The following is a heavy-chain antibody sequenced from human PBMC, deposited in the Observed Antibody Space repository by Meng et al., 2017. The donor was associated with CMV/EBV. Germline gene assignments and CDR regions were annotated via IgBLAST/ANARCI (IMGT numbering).Heavy chain of an antibody. CDR1: GGSVSRGSYY. Sequence: SGGSVSRGSYYWSWIRQPRGKGLEWIGYIYYSGSTNYNPSLKSRVTISVDTSKNQFSLKLSSVTAADTAVYYCARTPMVVTPYYFDYWGQGTLVTVSS. CDR3: ARTPMVVTPYYFDY. V-gene: IGHV4-61*01. J-gene: IGHJ4*02. D-gene: IGHD4-23*01. CDR2: IYYSGST.